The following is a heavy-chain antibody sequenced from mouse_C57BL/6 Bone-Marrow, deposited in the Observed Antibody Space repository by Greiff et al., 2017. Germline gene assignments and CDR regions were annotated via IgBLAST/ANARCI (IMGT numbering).Heavy chain of an antibody. Sequence: VHVKQSGAELVRPGASVKLSCTASGFNIKDDYMPWVKQRPEQGLEWIGWIDPENGDTEYASKFQGKATITADTSSNTTYLQLSSLTSEDTAVYYCTVTTVVATRGYWGQGTTLTVSS. CDR3: TVTTVVATRGY. CDR2: IDPENGDT. D-gene: IGHD1-1*01. V-gene: IGHV14-4*01. CDR1: GFNIKDDY. J-gene: IGHJ2*01.